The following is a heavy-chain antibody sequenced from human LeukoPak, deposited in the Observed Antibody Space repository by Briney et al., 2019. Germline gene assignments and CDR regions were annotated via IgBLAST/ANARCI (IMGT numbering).Heavy chain of an antibody. CDR3: TRGHWGLQS. CDR1: GASVNDYY. J-gene: IGHJ5*02. V-gene: IGHV4-59*02. D-gene: IGHD7-27*01. Sequence: SETLSLTCTVSGASVNDYYWSWIRQSPGKGLEWISYIHHSGNSDYNPSLRSRVTTSLDTSKNQFSLNLISVTAADTAVFYRTRGHWGLQSWSQGTLVTVSS. CDR2: IHHSGNS.